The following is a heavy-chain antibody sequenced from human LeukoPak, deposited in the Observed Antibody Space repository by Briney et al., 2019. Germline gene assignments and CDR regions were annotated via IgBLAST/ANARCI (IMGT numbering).Heavy chain of an antibody. CDR2: IYPGESDT. V-gene: IGHV5-51*01. J-gene: IGHJ4*02. Sequence: GESLQISCQGSGYSFTSYWIGWVRQMLGKGREWMGIIYPGESDTRYSPSFQGQVTISADKSISTAYLQWSSLNTSDTAMYYCARYTDHYYFDYWGQGTLVTVSS. CDR3: ARYTDHYYFDY. CDR1: GYSFTSYW. D-gene: IGHD1-1*01.